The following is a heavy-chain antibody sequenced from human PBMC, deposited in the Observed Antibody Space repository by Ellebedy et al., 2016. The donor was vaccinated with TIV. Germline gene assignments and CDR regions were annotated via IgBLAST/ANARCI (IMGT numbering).Heavy chain of an antibody. CDR1: GGTFSSYA. V-gene: IGHV1-69*04. CDR3: AGGGGEEWELLNNWFDP. CDR2: IIPILGIA. J-gene: IGHJ5*02. Sequence: AASVKVSCKASGGTFSSYAISWVRQAPGPGLEWLGRIIPILGIANYAQKFQGRVTITADKSTSTAYMELRSVRSEDTAVYYCAGGGGEEWELLNNWFDPWGQGTLVTVSS. D-gene: IGHD1-26*01.